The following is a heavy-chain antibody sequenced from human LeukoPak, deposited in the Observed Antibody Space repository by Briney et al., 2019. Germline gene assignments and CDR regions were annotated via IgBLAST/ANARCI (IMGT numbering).Heavy chain of an antibody. CDR3: ARHPYYYYGMDV. CDR2: IYLGDSDT. J-gene: IGHJ6*02. Sequence: GESLKISCKMSGYDYTHTYIGWVSQQPGKGLEWMGIIYLGDSDTRYSPSFQGQVTISADKSISTAYLQWSSLKASDTAMYYCARHPYYYYGMDVWGQGTTVTASS. CDR1: GYDYTHTY. V-gene: IGHV5-51*01.